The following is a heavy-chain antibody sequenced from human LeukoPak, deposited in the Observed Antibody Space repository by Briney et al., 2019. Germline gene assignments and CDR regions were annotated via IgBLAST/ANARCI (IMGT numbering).Heavy chain of an antibody. Sequence: PGGSLRLSCAASGFTFSDNYMSWIRQAPGKGLEWVSYISSSSSYTNYADSVKGRFTISRDNAKNSLYLQMNSLRAEDTAVYYCASEVGGTHYYYGMDVWGQGTTVTVSS. CDR1: GFTFSDNY. V-gene: IGHV3-11*05. CDR3: ASEVGGTHYYYGMDV. CDR2: ISSSSSYT. D-gene: IGHD3-16*01. J-gene: IGHJ6*02.